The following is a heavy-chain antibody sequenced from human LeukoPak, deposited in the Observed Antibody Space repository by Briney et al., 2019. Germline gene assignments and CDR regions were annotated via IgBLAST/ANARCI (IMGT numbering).Heavy chain of an antibody. CDR1: GFTFSSYA. CDR3: AKDRYYGGNSDY. D-gene: IGHD4-23*01. Sequence: GGSLRLSCAASGFTFSSYAMSWVRQAPGKGLEWVSAISGSGGSTYYADSVKGRFTISRDSSKNTLYLQMDSLRAEDTAVYYCAKDRYYGGNSDYWGQGTLVTVSS. J-gene: IGHJ4*02. CDR2: ISGSGGST. V-gene: IGHV3-23*01.